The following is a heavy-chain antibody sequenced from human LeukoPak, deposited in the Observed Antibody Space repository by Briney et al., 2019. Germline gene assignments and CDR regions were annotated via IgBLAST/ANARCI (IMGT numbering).Heavy chain of an antibody. CDR2: ISGSGGST. V-gene: IGHV3-23*01. J-gene: IGHJ3*02. CDR1: GFTFSSYA. Sequence: PGGSLRLSCAASGFTFSSYAMSWVRQAPGKGLEWVSAISGSGGSTYYADSVKGRFTISRDNSKNTLYLQMNSLRAEDTAVYYCAKFDLSYCSGGSCGAFDIWGQGTMVTVSS. CDR3: AKFDLSYCSGGSCGAFDI. D-gene: IGHD2-15*01.